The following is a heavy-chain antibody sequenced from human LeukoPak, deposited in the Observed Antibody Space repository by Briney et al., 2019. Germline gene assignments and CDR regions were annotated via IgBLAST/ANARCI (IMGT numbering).Heavy chain of an antibody. CDR2: IKQDGSEK. J-gene: IGHJ5*02. CDR1: GFAFSSYW. D-gene: IGHD6-13*01. V-gene: IGHV3-7*04. CDR3: ARGHSSSPNWFDP. Sequence: GGSLRLSCAASGFAFSSYWMSWVRQAPGTGLEWVASIKQDGSEKYYVDSVKGRFTISRDNAKNSLYLQMNSLRAEDTAVYYCARGHSSSPNWFDPWGQGTLVTVSS.